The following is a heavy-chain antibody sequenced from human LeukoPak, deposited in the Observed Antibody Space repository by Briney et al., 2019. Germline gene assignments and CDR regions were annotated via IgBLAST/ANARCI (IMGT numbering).Heavy chain of an antibody. D-gene: IGHD6-6*01. CDR1: GFTFSSYA. Sequence: GGSLRLSWAASGFTFSSYAMHWFRQAPGKGLEYVSAISGNGVSTYYANSVKGRFTISRDNSKNTLYLQMGSLRAEDMAVYYCARAADGSSIEFSPGGYYMDVWGKGTTVTVSS. CDR3: ARAADGSSIEFSPGGYYMDV. V-gene: IGHV3-64*01. J-gene: IGHJ6*03. CDR2: ISGNGVST.